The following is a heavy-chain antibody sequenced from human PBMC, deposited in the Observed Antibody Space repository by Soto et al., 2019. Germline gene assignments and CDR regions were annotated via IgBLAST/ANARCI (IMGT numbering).Heavy chain of an antibody. J-gene: IGHJ6*02. Sequence: QVQLVQSGAEVKKPGASVKVSCKSSGYTFSMSGISWVRQAPGQGLEWMGWISGYNGKTNNEQKFQQRVTMTTDTSTNMAYMELRSLRSDDTAVYYCAREGPRPYYYYGMDVWGQGTTVTVSS. CDR2: ISGYNGKT. V-gene: IGHV1-18*01. CDR1: GYTFSMSG. CDR3: AREGPRPYYYYGMDV.